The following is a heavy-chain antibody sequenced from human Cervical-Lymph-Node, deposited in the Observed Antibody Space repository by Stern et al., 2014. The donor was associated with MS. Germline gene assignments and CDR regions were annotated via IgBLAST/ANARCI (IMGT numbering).Heavy chain of an antibody. V-gene: IGHV3-30*18. CDR1: GFSFSDYG. CDR2: TSFDGSKE. J-gene: IGHJ4*02. CDR3: AKDSGMIVVLTYYFDY. D-gene: IGHD3-22*01. Sequence: VQLVESGGGVVQPGRSLRLACAASGFSFSDYGVHWVRQAPGKGLEWEAVTSFDGSKEYYADSVKGRFTISRDDSKNTLYLQMNNLRAEETAVYYCAKDSGMIVVLTYYFDYWGQGTLVTVSP.